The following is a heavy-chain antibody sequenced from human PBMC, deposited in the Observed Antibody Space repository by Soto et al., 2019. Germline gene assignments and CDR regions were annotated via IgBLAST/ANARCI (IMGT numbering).Heavy chain of an antibody. CDR2: IHYSGST. CDR1: GGSISSNSYY. Sequence: QLQLQESGLGLVRPSETLSLSCTVSGGSISSNSYYWGWIRQPPGKGLEWIGCIHYSGSTYYNPSLRSRVTSSVDTSKNQFSLKVSSVTAADTAVYYCARRLFSSTWPSYFDYWGQGTLVTVSS. D-gene: IGHD6-13*01. CDR3: ARRLFSSTWPSYFDY. V-gene: IGHV4-39*01. J-gene: IGHJ4*02.